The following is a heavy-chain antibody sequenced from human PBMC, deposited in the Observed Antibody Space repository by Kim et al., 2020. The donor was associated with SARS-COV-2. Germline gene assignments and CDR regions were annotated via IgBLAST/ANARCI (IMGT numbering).Heavy chain of an antibody. J-gene: IGHJ4*02. CDR3: ARGEEKGTAMVINPLGPPDY. CDR1: GGSISSGGYY. V-gene: IGHV4-31*03. D-gene: IGHD5-18*01. Sequence: SETLSLTCTVSGGSISSGGYYWSWIRQHPGKGLEWIGYIYYSGSTYYNPSLKSRVTISVDTSKNQFSLKLSSVTAADTAVYYCARGEEKGTAMVINPLGPPDYWGQGTLVTVSS. CDR2: IYYSGST.